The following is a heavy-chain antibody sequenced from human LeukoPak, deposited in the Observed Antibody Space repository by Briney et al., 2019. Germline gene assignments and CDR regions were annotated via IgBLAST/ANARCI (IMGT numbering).Heavy chain of an antibody. D-gene: IGHD6-19*01. Sequence: GGSLRLSCAASGFTFSSYAMSWVRQAPGKGLEWVSGISGSGGSTYYADSVKGRFTISRDNSKNTLYLQMNSLRAEDTAVYYCAKDLRQWLVVENWFDPWGQGTLVTVSS. CDR2: ISGSGGST. CDR3: AKDLRQWLVVENWFDP. V-gene: IGHV3-23*01. CDR1: GFTFSSYA. J-gene: IGHJ5*02.